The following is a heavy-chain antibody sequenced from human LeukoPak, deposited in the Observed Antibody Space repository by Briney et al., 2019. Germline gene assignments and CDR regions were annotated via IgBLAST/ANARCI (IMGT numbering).Heavy chain of an antibody. CDR3: ARGLLGGGDY. J-gene: IGHJ4*02. V-gene: IGHV1-2*04. CDR1: GYTFTSYD. Sequence: ASVKVSCKASGYTFTSYDINWVRRATGQGLEWMGWINPNSGGTNYAQKFQGWVIMTRDTSISTAYMELSRLRSDDTAVYYCARGLLGGGDYWGQGTLVTVSS. D-gene: IGHD3-16*01. CDR2: INPNSGGT.